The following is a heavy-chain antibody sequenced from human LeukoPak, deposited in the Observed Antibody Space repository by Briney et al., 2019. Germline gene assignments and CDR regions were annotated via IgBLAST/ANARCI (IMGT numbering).Heavy chain of an antibody. CDR2: IYHSGST. CDR1: GYSISSGYY. Sequence: SETLSLTXTVSGYSISSGYYWGWIRQPPGKGLEWIGSIYHSGSTYYNPSLKSRVTISVDTSKNQFSLKLSSVTAADTAVYYCARDLLTMVRGVTGAIFDYWGPGTLVTVSS. CDR3: ARDLLTMVRGVTGAIFDY. V-gene: IGHV4-38-2*02. D-gene: IGHD3-10*01. J-gene: IGHJ4*02.